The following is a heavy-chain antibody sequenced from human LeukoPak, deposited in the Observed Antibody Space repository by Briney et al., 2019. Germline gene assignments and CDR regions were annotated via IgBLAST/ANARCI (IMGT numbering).Heavy chain of an antibody. V-gene: IGHV3-13*01. CDR3: ARSRSGHNAFDI. CDR1: GFTFSSYD. D-gene: IGHD2-15*01. J-gene: IGHJ3*02. CDR2: IGTAGVT. Sequence: GGSLRLSCAASGFTFSSYDMHWVRQATGKGLEWVSAIGTAGVTYYPGSVKGRFTISRENAKNSLYLQMNSLRAGDTAVYYCARSRSGHNAFDIWGQGTMVTVSS.